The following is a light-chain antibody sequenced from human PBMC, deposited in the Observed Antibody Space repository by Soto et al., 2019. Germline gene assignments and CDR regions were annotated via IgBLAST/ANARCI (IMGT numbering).Light chain of an antibody. CDR3: SSYAGSNNWV. CDR2: EVS. J-gene: IGLJ3*02. Sequence: QSALTQPPSASGSPGQSVTLSCTGTNSDVGRYNYVSWYQQHPGKAPKLMISEVSKRPSGVPDRFSGSKSGNTASLTVSGLQAEDEADYYCSSYAGSNNWVFGGGTKLTVL. CDR1: NSDVGRYNY. V-gene: IGLV2-8*01.